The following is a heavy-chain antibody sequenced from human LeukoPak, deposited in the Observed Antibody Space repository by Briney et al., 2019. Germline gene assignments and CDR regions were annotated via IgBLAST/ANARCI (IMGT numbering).Heavy chain of an antibody. Sequence: GGSLRLSCAASGFTFSSYAMSWVRQAPGKGLEWVSLISGSGVNTQYADSVKGRFTISRDSSKNSLYLQMNSLRAEDTAVYYCARSSRLTFDYWGQGTLVTVSS. D-gene: IGHD6-6*01. V-gene: IGHV3-23*01. J-gene: IGHJ4*02. CDR3: ARSSRLTFDY. CDR1: GFTFSSYA. CDR2: ISGSGVNT.